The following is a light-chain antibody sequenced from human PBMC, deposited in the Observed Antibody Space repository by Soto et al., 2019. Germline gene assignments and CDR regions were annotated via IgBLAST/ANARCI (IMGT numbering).Light chain of an antibody. Sequence: DIQMTQSPSSLSASVGDRVTITCRASQGISNYLAWYQQKPGQVPKLLIYVASTLQSGVPSRFSGRGSGTDFSLSISSLHPEDVATYYCQNYNSAPITFGQGTRLEI. J-gene: IGKJ5*01. CDR2: VAS. CDR1: QGISNY. CDR3: QNYNSAPIT. V-gene: IGKV1-27*01.